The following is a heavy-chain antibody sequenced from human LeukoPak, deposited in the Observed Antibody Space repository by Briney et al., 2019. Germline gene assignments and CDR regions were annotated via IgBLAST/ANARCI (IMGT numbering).Heavy chain of an antibody. J-gene: IGHJ4*02. V-gene: IGHV1-69*04. D-gene: IGHD2-2*01. CDR1: GGTFSSYA. CDR2: IIPILGIA. Sequence: SVKVSCKASGGTFSSYAISWVRQAPGQGLEWMGRIIPILGIANYAQKFQGRLTMTTDTSTSTAYMELRSLRSDDTAVYYCARGARISSSWYSSVWGQGTLITVS. CDR3: ARGARISSSWYSSV.